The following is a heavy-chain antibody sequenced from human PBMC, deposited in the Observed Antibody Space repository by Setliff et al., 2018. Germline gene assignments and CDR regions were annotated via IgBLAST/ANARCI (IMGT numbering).Heavy chain of an antibody. J-gene: IGHJ4*02. Sequence: PSETLSLTCSVYGESFSNNYWSWIRQPPGKGLESIGYIQKSGGTNYNPALKSRVTISVDTAENQVSLKVNSVTAADTGVYYCARLNFWSGFWYFTLWGQGTPVTVSS. CDR2: IQKSGGT. CDR3: ARLNFWSGFWYFTL. D-gene: IGHD3-3*01. V-gene: IGHV4-59*03. CDR1: GESFSNNY.